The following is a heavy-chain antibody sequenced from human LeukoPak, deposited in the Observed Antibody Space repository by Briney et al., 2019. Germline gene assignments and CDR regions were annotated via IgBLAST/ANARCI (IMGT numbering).Heavy chain of an antibody. V-gene: IGHV3-30*02. D-gene: IGHD6-19*01. J-gene: IGHJ4*02. Sequence: GGSLRLSCAASGFTFSSYGMHWVRQAPGKGLEWVAFIRYDGSNKYYADSVKGRFTISRDNAKNSLYLQMNSLRAEDTAVYYCARGPPGIAVAGTNIDYWGQGTLVTVSS. CDR1: GFTFSSYG. CDR2: IRYDGSNK. CDR3: ARGPPGIAVAGTNIDY.